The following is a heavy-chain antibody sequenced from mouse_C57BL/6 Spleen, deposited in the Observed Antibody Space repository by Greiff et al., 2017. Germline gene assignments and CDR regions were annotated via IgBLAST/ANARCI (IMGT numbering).Heavy chain of an antibody. J-gene: IGHJ2*01. CDR3: ATGIYAGVSAGYFDY. CDR1: GYAFSSSW. Sequence: QVQLQQSGPELVKPGASVKISCKASGYAFSSSWMNWVKQRPGKGLEWIGRIYPGDGDTTYNGKFKGKATMTADKSSSTAYMQLSSLTLEDPGVYSWATGIYAGVSAGYFDYWGQGTTLTVSS. D-gene: IGHD2-3*01. V-gene: IGHV1-82*01. CDR2: IYPGDGDT.